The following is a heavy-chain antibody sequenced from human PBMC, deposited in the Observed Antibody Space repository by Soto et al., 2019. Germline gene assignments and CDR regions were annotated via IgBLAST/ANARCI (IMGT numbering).Heavy chain of an antibody. J-gene: IGHJ4*02. CDR2: ISGSGDIT. Sequence: GGSLRLSCAASGFIFSSYAMSWVRQAPGKGLEWVAVISGSGDITNYADSVKGRFTISRDNSKNTLHLQMNSLRAEDTAVYYCAKDRVQLWFPFHYWGQGTLVTVSS. CDR3: AKDRVQLWFPFHY. CDR1: GFIFSSYA. D-gene: IGHD5-18*01. V-gene: IGHV3-23*01.